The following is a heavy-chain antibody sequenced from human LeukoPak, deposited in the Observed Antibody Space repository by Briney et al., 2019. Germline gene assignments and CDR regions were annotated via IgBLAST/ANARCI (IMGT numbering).Heavy chain of an antibody. V-gene: IGHV1-69*06. J-gene: IGHJ4*02. D-gene: IGHD5-18*01. CDR3: ARADTLRSFDY. CDR1: GRTFINYA. CDR2: IIPIFGTP. Sequence: GSSVSVSYTSAGRTFINYAISGVGQAPGQGGEWMGRIIPIFGTPNYAQKFQRRVTITADKSTSTAYMELSSLRSEDTAVYYCARADTLRSFDYWGQGTLVTVS.